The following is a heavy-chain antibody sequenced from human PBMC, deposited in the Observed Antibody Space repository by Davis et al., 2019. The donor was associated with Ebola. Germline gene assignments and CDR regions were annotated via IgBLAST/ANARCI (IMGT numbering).Heavy chain of an antibody. CDR2: IYTSGST. D-gene: IGHD2-2*01. CDR1: GGSISSYH. CDR3: ASIVVVPELVYYYYMDV. J-gene: IGHJ6*03. V-gene: IGHV4-4*07. Sequence: PSETLSPTCPLSGGSISSYHWSWIRQPAGKGLEWIGRIYTSGSTNYNPSLKSRVTISVDTSKNQFSLKMSSVTAADTAVYYCASIVVVPELVYYYYMDVWGKGTTVTVSS.